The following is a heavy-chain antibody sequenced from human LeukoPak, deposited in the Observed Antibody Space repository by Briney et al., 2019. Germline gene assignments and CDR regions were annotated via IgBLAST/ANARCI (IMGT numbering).Heavy chain of an antibody. CDR3: GRELDWLPTLDY. J-gene: IGHJ4*02. D-gene: IGHD3-9*01. CDR2: INSDGSST. CDR1: GFTFSNHW. V-gene: IGHV3-74*01. Sequence: PGGSLRLSCAASGFTFSNHWMHWVRQAPGKGLVWVSRINSDGSSTRYADSVKGRFTISRDNAKNTLYLQMNSLRAEDTAVYYCGRELDWLPTLDYWGQGTLVTVSS.